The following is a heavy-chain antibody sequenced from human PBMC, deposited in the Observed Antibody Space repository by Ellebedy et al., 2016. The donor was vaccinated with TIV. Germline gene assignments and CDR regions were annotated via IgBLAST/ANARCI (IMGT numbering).Heavy chain of an antibody. J-gene: IGHJ3*02. CDR2: ISYDGSNK. Sequence: GESLKISCAASGFTFSSYAVHWVRQAPGKGLEWVAVISYDGSNKYYADSVKGRFTISRDNSKNTLYLQMNSLRAEDTAVYYCARAMIGAFDIWGQGTMVTVSS. D-gene: IGHD3-16*01. CDR3: ARAMIGAFDI. V-gene: IGHV3-30-3*01. CDR1: GFTFSSYA.